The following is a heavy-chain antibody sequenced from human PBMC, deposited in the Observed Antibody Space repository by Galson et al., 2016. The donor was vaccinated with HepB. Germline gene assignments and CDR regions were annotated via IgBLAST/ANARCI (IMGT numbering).Heavy chain of an antibody. CDR1: GFTFSRYV. Sequence: SLRLSCAASGFTFSRYVMNWVRQAPGKGLEWVGLIWNDGSDKYYADSAKGRFTISRDNSKNILYLHLKSPRAEDTAVYYCAKGGQQVVLGYFDHWGQGALVTVSS. V-gene: IGHV3-33*06. CDR2: IWNDGSDK. D-gene: IGHD6-13*01. J-gene: IGHJ4*02. CDR3: AKGGQQVVLGYFDH.